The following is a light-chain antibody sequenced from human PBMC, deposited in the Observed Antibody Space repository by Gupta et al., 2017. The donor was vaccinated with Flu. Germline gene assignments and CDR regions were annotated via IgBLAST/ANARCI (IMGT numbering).Light chain of an antibody. CDR3: VIWHSSASV. CDR1: SGINVGTSK. CDR2: YKSDSDK. J-gene: IGLJ2*01. V-gene: IGLV5-45*01. Sequence: CTWRSGINVGTSKIYWYQQKPGSPPQYLLTYKSDSDKQQGLGVPSRVSGSKDASANAGILLISGLQSEDEADYYCVIWHSSASVFCGAFKL.